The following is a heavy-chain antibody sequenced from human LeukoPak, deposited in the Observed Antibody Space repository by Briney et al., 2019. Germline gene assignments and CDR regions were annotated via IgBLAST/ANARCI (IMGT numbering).Heavy chain of an antibody. CDR3: ASWAGNTQSDSWSGPFDY. J-gene: IGHJ4*02. D-gene: IGHD3-3*01. V-gene: IGHV3-48*04. CDR2: INANSKTI. CDR1: RFTFSDFS. Sequence: GGSLRLSCAASRFTFSDFSMNWVRQAPGKGLEDIAYINANSKTIWYADSVTGRFTISRDNAKNSLYLQMSSLRVEDTAVYYCASWAGNTQSDSWSGPFDYWGQGSLVTVSS.